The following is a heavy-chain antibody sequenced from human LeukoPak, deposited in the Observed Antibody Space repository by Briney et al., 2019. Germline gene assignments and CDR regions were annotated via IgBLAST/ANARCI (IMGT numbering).Heavy chain of an antibody. CDR2: IDWDDDK. Sequence: SGPALVRPTQTLTLTCTISGFSPSTPEMCVTWIRQPPGKALEWLARIDWDDDKFYSPSLRTRLTISKDTPKNQVVLRMTNMDPVDTGTYYCARMTPDSPSFDYWGQGALITVSS. CDR3: ARMTPDSPSFDY. D-gene: IGHD2-15*01. V-gene: IGHV2-70*17. J-gene: IGHJ4*02. CDR1: GFSPSTPEMC.